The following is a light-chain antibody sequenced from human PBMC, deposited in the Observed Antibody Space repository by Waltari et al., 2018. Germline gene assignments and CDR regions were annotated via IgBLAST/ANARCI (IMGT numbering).Light chain of an antibody. CDR3: NSYTTTSTWV. CDR2: TVL. J-gene: IGLJ3*02. Sequence: QSALTQPASVSGSPGQSLTISCTTTSSVVGDFTYVSWYPQHPGKAPKIIIYTVLHRPSGIFNRFSGSKSGYTAALTTSGLQAVDDAYYYCNSYTTTSTWVFGGGTKLTV. CDR1: SSVVGDFTY. V-gene: IGLV2-14*03.